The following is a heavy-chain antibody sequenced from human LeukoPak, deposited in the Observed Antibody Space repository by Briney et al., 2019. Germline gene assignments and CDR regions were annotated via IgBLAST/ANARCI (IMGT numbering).Heavy chain of an antibody. V-gene: IGHV3-7*01. CDR3: ARDQGRRGLINIDY. J-gene: IGHJ4*02. CDR2: INQDGIEK. D-gene: IGHD3-16*01. Sequence: WXRXXXXXXXXXVXKINQDGIEKYFFDSVQGRFTISRDNAKNSLYLQMNSLRAEDTAVYYCARDQGRRGLINIDYWGQGTLVTVSS.